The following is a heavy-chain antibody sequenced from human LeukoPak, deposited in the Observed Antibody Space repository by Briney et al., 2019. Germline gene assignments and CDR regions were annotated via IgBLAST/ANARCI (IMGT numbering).Heavy chain of an antibody. V-gene: IGHV4-59*08. CDR2: IHYSGST. J-gene: IGHJ5*02. CDR1: GGSISNYY. Sequence: SETLSLTCTVPGGSISNYYWSWIRRPPGKGLEWIGYIHYSGSTNYIPSLKSRVTISVDTSKNQFSLKLNSVTAADTAVYYCAGHRGVYTSGWSNWFDPWGQGTLVTVSS. CDR3: AGHRGVYTSGWSNWFDP. D-gene: IGHD6-19*01.